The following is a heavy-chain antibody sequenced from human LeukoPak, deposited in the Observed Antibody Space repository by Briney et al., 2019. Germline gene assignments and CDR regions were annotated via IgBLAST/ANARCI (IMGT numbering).Heavy chain of an antibody. D-gene: IGHD2-2*01. V-gene: IGHV3-64*01. CDR3: AKDEVVPGYYYTDV. CDR1: EFTFSYYT. CDR2: ISSNGGTS. Sequence: PGGSLRLSCAASEFTFSYYTMHWVRQAPGKGLEYVSAISSNGGTSYYANSVKGRFTISRDNSKNTMYLQMNSLNAEDTAVYYCAKDEVVPGYYYTDVWGRGTTVTISS. J-gene: IGHJ6*03.